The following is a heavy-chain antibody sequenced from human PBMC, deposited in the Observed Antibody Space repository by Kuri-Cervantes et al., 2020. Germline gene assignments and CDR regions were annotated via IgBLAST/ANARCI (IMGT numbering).Heavy chain of an antibody. D-gene: IGHD5/OR15-5a*01. CDR2: INPNGDIT. J-gene: IGHJ4*02. CDR1: GYTFTSYD. CDR3: AREPADTNYFDY. Sequence: ASVKVSCKASGYTFTSYDINWVRQAPGQGLEWMGIINPNGDITHFAQQFQGRVTLTRDTPTNTVYMEVSSLRSEDTAVYYCAREPADTNYFDYWGQGTLVTVSS. V-gene: IGHV1-46*01.